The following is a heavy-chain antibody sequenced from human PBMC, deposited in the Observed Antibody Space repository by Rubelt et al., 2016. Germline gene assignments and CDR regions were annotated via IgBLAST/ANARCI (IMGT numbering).Heavy chain of an antibody. CDR1: GGSISSSSYY. Sequence: GPGLVKPSETLSLTCTVSGGSISSSSYYWGWIRQPPGKGLEWIGSIYYSGSTYYNPSLKSRVTISVDTSKNQFSLKLSSVTAADTAVYYCARRSYDFWSGTLNYFDYWGQGTLVTVSS. CDR3: ARRSYDFWSGTLNYFDY. D-gene: IGHD3-3*01. V-gene: IGHV4-39*01. CDR2: IYYSGST. J-gene: IGHJ4*02.